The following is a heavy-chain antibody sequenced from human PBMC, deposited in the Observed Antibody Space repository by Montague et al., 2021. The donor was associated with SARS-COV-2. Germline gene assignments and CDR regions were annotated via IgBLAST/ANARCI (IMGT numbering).Heavy chain of an antibody. CDR2: INHSGST. CDR1: GGSSSGYY. V-gene: IGHV4-34*01. J-gene: IGHJ6*02. CDR3: ARGKTVTTFYYYYYGMGV. D-gene: IGHD4-17*01. Sequence: SETLSLTCAVYGGSSSGYYWSWIRQPPGKGLEWIGEINHSGSTNYNPSLKSRVTISVDTSKNQFSLKLSSVTAADTAVYYCARGKTVTTFYYYYYGMGVWGQGTTVTVSS.